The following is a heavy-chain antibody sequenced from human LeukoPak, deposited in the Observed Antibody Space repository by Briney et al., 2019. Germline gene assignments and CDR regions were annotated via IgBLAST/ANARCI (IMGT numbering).Heavy chain of an antibody. D-gene: IGHD3-10*01. CDR3: AKANYYGFGELGNYFDY. J-gene: IGHJ4*02. CDR1: GFTFSSYA. V-gene: IGHV3-23*01. CDR2: ISGSGGST. Sequence: SGGSLRLSCAASGFTFSSYAMSWVRQAPGKGLEWVSAISGSGGSTYYADSVKGRFTISRDNSKNTLYLQMNSLRAEDTAVYYCAKANYYGFGELGNYFDYWGQGTLVTVSS.